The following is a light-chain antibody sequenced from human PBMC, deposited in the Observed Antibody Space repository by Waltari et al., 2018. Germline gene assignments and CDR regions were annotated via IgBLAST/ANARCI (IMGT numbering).Light chain of an antibody. J-gene: IGKJ2*01. CDR3: QQYNSYSYT. CDR2: GAS. Sequence: DIQMTQSPSSQCTSVGVRATINCRASQKITTYLNWYQQKSGKAPKLLIYGASSLQSGVPSRFSGSGSGTGFTLTITSLQPEDFGTYYCQQYNSYSYTFGQGTKLEIK. V-gene: IGKV1-39*01. CDR1: QKITTY.